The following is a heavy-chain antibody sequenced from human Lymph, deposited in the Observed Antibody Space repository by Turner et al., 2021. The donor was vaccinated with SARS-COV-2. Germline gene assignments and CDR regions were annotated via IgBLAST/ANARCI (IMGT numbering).Heavy chain of an antibody. CDR2: IYYRGST. CDR3: ARETVNNWVDP. J-gene: IGHJ5*02. Sequence: VQLQESGPQLVKPLETLSLTCTVSGGSMNSTYWSWIRQPPGKRLEWIGYIYYRGSTNYNPSLESRVTISVDTSRNQFSLNLTSVTAADTAIYYRARETVNNWVDPWGQGTLVTVSS. CDR1: GGSMNSTY. D-gene: IGHD2-21*02. V-gene: IGHV4-59*01.